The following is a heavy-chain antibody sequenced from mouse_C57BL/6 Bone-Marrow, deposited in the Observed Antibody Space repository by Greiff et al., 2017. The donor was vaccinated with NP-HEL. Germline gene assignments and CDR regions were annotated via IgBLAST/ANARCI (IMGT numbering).Heavy chain of an antibody. CDR2: IWRGGST. D-gene: IGHD2-4*01. Sequence: QVQLQQSGPGLVQPSQSLSITCTVSGFSLTSYGVHWVRQSPGKGLEWLGVIWRGGSTDYNAAFMSRLSITKHNSKSQVFFKMNSLQADDTAIYYCAKSIYYDYDEAYWGQGTLVTVSA. V-gene: IGHV2-5*01. CDR1: GFSLTSYG. J-gene: IGHJ3*01. CDR3: AKSIYYDYDEAY.